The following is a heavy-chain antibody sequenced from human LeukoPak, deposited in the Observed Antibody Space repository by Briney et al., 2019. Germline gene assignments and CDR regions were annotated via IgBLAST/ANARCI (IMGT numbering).Heavy chain of an antibody. CDR1: GGSVSSGSYY. J-gene: IGHJ4*02. CDR2: IHYSGSA. D-gene: IGHD4-23*01. Sequence: SKTLSLTCTVSGGSVSSGSYYWSWIRQPPGRGLEWIAYIHYSGSAAYNPSLKSRVTISRDMSTNQFSLKMTSVTAADTAVYFCARDMGAPDYGSYSVDYWGQGTLVTVSS. V-gene: IGHV4-61*01. CDR3: ARDMGAPDYGSYSVDY.